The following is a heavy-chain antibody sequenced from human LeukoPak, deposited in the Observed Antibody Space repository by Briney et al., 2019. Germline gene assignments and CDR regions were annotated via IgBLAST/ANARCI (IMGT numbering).Heavy chain of an antibody. CDR1: GDSISSSNW. J-gene: IGHJ6*02. Sequence: SGTLSLTCAVSGDSISSSNWWSWVRQPPGKGLEWIGEIYHSGNTNYNPSLKSRVTISVDRSKNQFSLKLSSVTAADTAVYYCASCNYYYYYGMDVWGQGTTVTVSS. CDR2: IYHSGNT. V-gene: IGHV4-4*02. CDR3: ASCNYYYYYGMDV.